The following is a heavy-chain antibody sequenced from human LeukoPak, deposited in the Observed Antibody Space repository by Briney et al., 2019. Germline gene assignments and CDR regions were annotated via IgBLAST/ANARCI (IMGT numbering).Heavy chain of an antibody. CDR2: IYPADSDT. Sequence: GESLKISCRCSGYSFSTNWIGWVRQMPGKGLEWMGMIYPADSDTRYSPSFQGQVTIAADKSISTAYLQWSSLRASDTAMYYCARPGGKDYWGQGTVVTVSS. CDR1: GYSFSTNW. CDR3: ARPGGKDY. D-gene: IGHD4-23*01. J-gene: IGHJ4*02. V-gene: IGHV5-51*01.